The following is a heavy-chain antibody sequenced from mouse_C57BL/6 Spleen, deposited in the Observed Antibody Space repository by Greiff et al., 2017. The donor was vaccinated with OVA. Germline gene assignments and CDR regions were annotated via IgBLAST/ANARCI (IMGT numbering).Heavy chain of an antibody. CDR2: ISDGGSYT. J-gene: IGHJ3*01. CDR1: GFTFSSYA. D-gene: IGHD1-1*01. V-gene: IGHV5-4*03. CDR3: ARAAATGFAY. Sequence: EVMLVESGGGLVKPGGSLKLSCAASGFTFSSYAMSWVRQTPEKRLEWVATISDGGSYTYYPDNVKGRFTIARDNAKNNLYLQMSHLKSEDTAMYYCARAAATGFAYWGQGTLVTVSA.